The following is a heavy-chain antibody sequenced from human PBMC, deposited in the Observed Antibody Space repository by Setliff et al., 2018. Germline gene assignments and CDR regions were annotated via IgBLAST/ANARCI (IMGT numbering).Heavy chain of an antibody. D-gene: IGHD3-22*01. CDR2: IIPIYGST. V-gene: IGHV1-69*13. CDR3: ARDALYDSNDRNSYYGNWLDP. Sequence: ASVKVSCKASGGSFSNYAIIWVRQAPGQGPEWMGGIIPIYGSTNNAEKFQGRVTFSADESMSTVYMELCSLTSADTALYYCARDALYDSNDRNSYYGNWLDPWG. J-gene: IGHJ5*02. CDR1: GGSFSNYA.